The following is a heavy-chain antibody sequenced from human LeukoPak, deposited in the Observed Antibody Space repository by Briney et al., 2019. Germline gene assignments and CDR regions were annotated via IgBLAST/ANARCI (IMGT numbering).Heavy chain of an antibody. V-gene: IGHV3-30*02. CDR3: AKARVLGTYHAY. CDR2: IRYDGSNK. Sequence: GGSLRLSCAASGFTFSSYGMHWVRQAPGKGLERVAFIRYDGSNKYYADSVKGRFTISRDNSKNTLYLQMNSLRAEDTAGYYCAKARVLGTYHAYWGQRPLVTV. CDR1: GFTFSSYG. J-gene: IGHJ4*02. D-gene: IGHD1-26*01.